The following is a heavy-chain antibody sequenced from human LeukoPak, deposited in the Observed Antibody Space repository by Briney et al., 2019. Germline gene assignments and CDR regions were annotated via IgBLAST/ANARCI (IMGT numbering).Heavy chain of an antibody. CDR1: GGSISSYY. D-gene: IGHD2-8*01. V-gene: IGHV4-59*01. CDR2: IYYSGGT. Sequence: SETLSLACTVSGGSISSYYWSWIRQPPGKGLEWIGFIYYSGGTNYNPSLQSRVTISVDTSKNQFSLKLSSVTAADTAVYYCARAQYGGYYGMDVWGQGTTVTVSS. J-gene: IGHJ6*02. CDR3: ARAQYGGYYGMDV.